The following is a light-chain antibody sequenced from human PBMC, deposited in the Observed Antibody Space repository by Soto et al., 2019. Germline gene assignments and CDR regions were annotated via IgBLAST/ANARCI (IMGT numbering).Light chain of an antibody. CDR1: QTIMTY. CDR2: DAS. CDR3: QQYNDYPWT. J-gene: IGKJ1*01. Sequence: DIQMTQSPSSLSASVGDEVTITCRASQTIMTYLNWYQLKPGKPPRLLIYDASNLETGVPSRFSGSGSGTEFTLTISSLQPDDFATYYCQQYNDYPWTFGQGTKVDIK. V-gene: IGKV1-33*01.